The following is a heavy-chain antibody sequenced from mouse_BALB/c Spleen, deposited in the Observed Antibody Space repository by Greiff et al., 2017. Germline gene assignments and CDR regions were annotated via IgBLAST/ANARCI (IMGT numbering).Heavy chain of an antibody. CDR3: ARDGYRKYYFDY. Sequence: EVKVVESGGGLVQPGGSLKLSCAASGFTFSSYGMTWVRQTPDKRLELVATINSNGGSTYYPDSVKGRFTISRDNAKNTLYLQMSSLKSEDTAMYYCARDGYRKYYFDYWGQGTTVTVSS. CDR1: GFTFSSYG. V-gene: IGHV5-6-3*01. J-gene: IGHJ2*01. CDR2: INSNGGST. D-gene: IGHD2-14*01.